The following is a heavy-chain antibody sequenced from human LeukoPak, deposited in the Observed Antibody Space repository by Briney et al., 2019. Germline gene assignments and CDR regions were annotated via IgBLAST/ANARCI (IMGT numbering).Heavy chain of an antibody. D-gene: IGHD3-22*01. J-gene: IGHJ4*02. V-gene: IGHV3-9*01. Sequence: QPGRSLRLSCAASGFTFDDYAMHWVRQAPGKGLEWVSGISWNSGSIGYADSVKGRFTISRDNAKNSLYLQMNSLRAEDTALYYCAKDDKDYDSSFDYWGQGTLVTVSS. CDR2: ISWNSGSI. CDR1: GFTFDDYA. CDR3: AKDDKDYDSSFDY.